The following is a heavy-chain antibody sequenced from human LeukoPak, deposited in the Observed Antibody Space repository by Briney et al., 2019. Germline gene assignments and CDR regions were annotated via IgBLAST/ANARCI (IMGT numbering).Heavy chain of an antibody. CDR1: GFTFSTYT. D-gene: IGHD5-18*01. Sequence: GGSLRLSCVASGFTFSTYTMNWVRQAPGKGLEWVSSISGGSTDIYYADSVKGRFTISRDNAKNSLFLQMNSLRAEDTAVYYCANDLGWIQLNLGRGQGTLVTVSS. CDR3: ANDLGWIQLNLG. J-gene: IGHJ4*02. CDR2: ISGGSTDI. V-gene: IGHV3-21*04.